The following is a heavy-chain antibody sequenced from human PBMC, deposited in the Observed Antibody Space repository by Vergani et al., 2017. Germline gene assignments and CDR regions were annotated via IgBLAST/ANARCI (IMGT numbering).Heavy chain of an antibody. CDR2: ISYDGSNK. J-gene: IGHJ1*01. CDR1: GFTFSSYG. D-gene: IGHD5-18*01. CDR3: AKSWETWIQLWPQLPQH. V-gene: IGHV3-30*18. Sequence: QVQLVESGGGVVQPGRSLRLSCAASGFTFSSYGMHWVRQAPGKGLAWVAVISYDGSNKYYADSVKGRFTISRDNSKNTLYLQMNSLRAEDTAVYYCAKSWETWIQLWPQLPQHWGQGTLVTVSS.